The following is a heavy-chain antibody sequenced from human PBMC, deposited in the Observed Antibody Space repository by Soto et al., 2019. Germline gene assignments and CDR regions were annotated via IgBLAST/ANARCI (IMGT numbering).Heavy chain of an antibody. J-gene: IGHJ6*02. CDR1: GFTFSSYW. Sequence: GGSLRLSCAASGFTFSSYWMSWVRQAPGKGLEWVANIKQDGSEKYYVDSVKGRFTISRDNAKNSLYLQMNSLRAEDTAVYYCARDLSGSSWTYYYYYGMDVWGQGTTVTVS. CDR3: ARDLSGSSWTYYYYYGMDV. V-gene: IGHV3-7*01. D-gene: IGHD6-13*01. CDR2: IKQDGSEK.